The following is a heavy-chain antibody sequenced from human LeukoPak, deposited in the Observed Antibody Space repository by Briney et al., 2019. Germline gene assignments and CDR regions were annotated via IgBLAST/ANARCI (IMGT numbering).Heavy chain of an antibody. CDR2: IRQDGNEK. J-gene: IGHJ4*02. Sequence: GGSLRLSCAASGFTFSSYWMSWVRQAPGKGLEWVANIRQDGNEKYYVDSVKGRFIISRDNAKNSLYLQINSLRAEDTAVYFCATSKLEWLFNFYYWGQGTLVTVSS. CDR1: GFTFSSYW. V-gene: IGHV3-7*03. D-gene: IGHD3-3*01. CDR3: ATSKLEWLFNFYY.